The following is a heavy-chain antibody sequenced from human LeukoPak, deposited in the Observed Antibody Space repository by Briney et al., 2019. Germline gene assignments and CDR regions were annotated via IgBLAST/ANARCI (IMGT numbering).Heavy chain of an antibody. CDR2: ISSSSSYI. J-gene: IGHJ5*02. CDR3: ARAGITMVRGVIIRKGNWFDP. D-gene: IGHD3-10*01. CDR1: GFTFSSYS. Sequence: GGSLRLSCAASGFTFSSYSMNWVRQAPGKGLGWVSSISSSSSYIYYADSVKGRFTISRDNAKNSLYLQMNSLRAEDTAVYYCARAGITMVRGVIIRKGNWFDPWGQGTLVTVSS. V-gene: IGHV3-21*01.